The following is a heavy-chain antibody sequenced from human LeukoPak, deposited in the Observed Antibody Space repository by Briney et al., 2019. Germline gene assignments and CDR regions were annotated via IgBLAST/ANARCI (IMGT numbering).Heavy chain of an antibody. J-gene: IGHJ4*02. V-gene: IGHV3-23*01. CDR3: ARKLSGYAPFDC. Sequence: SGISGSGGSTYYADSVKGRFTISRDNPRSTLYLQMSSLRAEDTAVYYCARKLSGYAPFDCWGQGTLVTVSS. CDR2: ISGSGGST. D-gene: IGHD5-12*01.